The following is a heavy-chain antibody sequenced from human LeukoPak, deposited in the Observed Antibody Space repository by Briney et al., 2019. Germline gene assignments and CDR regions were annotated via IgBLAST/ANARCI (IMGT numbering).Heavy chain of an antibody. Sequence: ASVMVSCKASGYTFTGYYMHWVRQAPGQGLEWMGWINPNSGGTNYAQKFQGRVTMTRDTSISTAYMELSRLRSDDTAVYYCARDFPYCSGGSCYSGNWFDPWGQGTLVTVSS. CDR2: INPNSGGT. D-gene: IGHD2-15*01. J-gene: IGHJ5*02. CDR3: ARDFPYCSGGSCYSGNWFDP. CDR1: GYTFTGYY. V-gene: IGHV1-2*02.